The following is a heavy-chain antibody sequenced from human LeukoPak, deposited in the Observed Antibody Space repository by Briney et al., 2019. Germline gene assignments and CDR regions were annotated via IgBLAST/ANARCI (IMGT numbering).Heavy chain of an antibody. CDR3: ARDGSCSSGSCYGSYDY. V-gene: IGHV3-48*02. Sequence: GGSPRLSCAASVFIFSKYSMHWVRQAPGKGLEWVSYISSSSDTIYYADSVKGRFTISRDNAKNSLYLQMNSPRDEDTAVYYCARDGSCSSGSCYGSYDYWGQGTLVTVSP. CDR2: ISSSSDTI. CDR1: VFIFSKYS. J-gene: IGHJ4*02. D-gene: IGHD2-15*01.